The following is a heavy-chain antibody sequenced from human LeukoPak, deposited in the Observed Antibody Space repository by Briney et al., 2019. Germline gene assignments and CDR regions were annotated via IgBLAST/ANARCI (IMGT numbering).Heavy chain of an antibody. J-gene: IGHJ4*02. D-gene: IGHD1-7*01. CDR1: GGSISSDSYY. CDR3: GRRSRSTWNYRRGDY. V-gene: IGHV4-39*01. CDR2: IYYSGST. Sequence: SETLSLSCTVSGGSISSDSYYWGWIRQPPGKGLQWIGCIYYSGSTYYKPSLKSRVTISVDTSKNQFSLKLTSVTAADTAVYYCGRRSRSTWNYRRGDYWGQGTLVTVSS.